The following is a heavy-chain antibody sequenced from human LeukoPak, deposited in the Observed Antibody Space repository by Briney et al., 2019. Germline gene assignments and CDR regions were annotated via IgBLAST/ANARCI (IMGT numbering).Heavy chain of an antibody. V-gene: IGHV3-11*01. D-gene: IGHD6-19*01. CDR2: IRSSDSTI. Sequence: TGGSLRLSCAASGFTFSDYYMSWIRQAPGKGLEWVSYIRSSDSTIYYADSVKGRFTISRDNAKNSLSLQMNSLRAEDTAVYYCARARDSSPDAFDIWGQGTMVTVSS. J-gene: IGHJ3*02. CDR3: ARARDSSPDAFDI. CDR1: GFTFSDYY.